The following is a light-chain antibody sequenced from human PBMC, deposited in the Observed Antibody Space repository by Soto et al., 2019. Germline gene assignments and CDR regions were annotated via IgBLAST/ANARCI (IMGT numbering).Light chain of an antibody. J-gene: IGKJ1*01. Sequence: EIVLTQSPGTLSLSPGERATLSCRASQSVSSSYLAWYQQRPGQAPRLLIYGAYSRATGIPDRFSGSGSGTEFTLTISSLQSEDFAVYYCQQYNNWPLWTFGQGTKVDIK. V-gene: IGKV3-20*01. CDR2: GAY. CDR1: QSVSSSY. CDR3: QQYNNWPLWT.